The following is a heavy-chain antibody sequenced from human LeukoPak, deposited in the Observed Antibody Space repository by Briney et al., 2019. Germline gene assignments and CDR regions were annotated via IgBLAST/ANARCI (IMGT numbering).Heavy chain of an antibody. D-gene: IGHD5-18*01. V-gene: IGHV1-2*02. Sequence: ASVKVSCKASGYTFTGYYMHWVRQAPGQGLEWMGWINPNSGGTNYAQKFQGRVTMTRDTSISTAYMELSRLRSDDTAVYYCARDDNTAMVIDYWGQGALVTVSS. CDR3: ARDDNTAMVIDY. CDR1: GYTFTGYY. CDR2: INPNSGGT. J-gene: IGHJ4*02.